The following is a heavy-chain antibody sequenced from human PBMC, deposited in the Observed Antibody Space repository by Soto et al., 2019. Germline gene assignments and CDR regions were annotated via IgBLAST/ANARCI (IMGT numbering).Heavy chain of an antibody. CDR1: GFTFSSYA. V-gene: IGHV3-30-3*01. CDR2: ISYDGSNK. Sequence: PGGSLRLSCAASGFTFSSYAMHWVRQAPGKGLEWVAVISYDGSNKYYADSVKGRFTISRDNSKNTLYLQMNSLRAEDTAVYYCARGSSSWYGFGMDVWGQGTTVTVSS. D-gene: IGHD6-13*01. CDR3: ARGSSSWYGFGMDV. J-gene: IGHJ6*02.